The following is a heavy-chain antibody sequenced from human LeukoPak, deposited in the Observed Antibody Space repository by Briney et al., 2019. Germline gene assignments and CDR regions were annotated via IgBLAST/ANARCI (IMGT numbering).Heavy chain of an antibody. D-gene: IGHD5-12*01. CDR1: GFTFSSYT. CDR2: ISGSGYST. CDR3: AKEAGYSGYDYPDS. Sequence: GGSLRPSCAASGFTFSSYTMSWVRQAPGKGLEWGSAISGSGYSTYYADSVKGRFTISRDNSKNTLYLQMNSLRAEDTAVYYCAKEAGYSGYDYPDSWGQGTLVTVSS. J-gene: IGHJ4*02. V-gene: IGHV3-23*01.